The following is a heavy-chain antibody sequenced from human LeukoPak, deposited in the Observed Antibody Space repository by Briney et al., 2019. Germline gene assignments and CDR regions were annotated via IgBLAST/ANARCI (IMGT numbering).Heavy chain of an antibody. Sequence: SETLSLTCTVSGGSLSSSSYYWGWIRQPPGKGLEWIGSIYYSGSTYYNPSLKSRVTISVDTSKNQFSLKLSSVTAADTAVYYCARGDFLDIAAAGSPKIDAFDIWGRGTMVTVSS. J-gene: IGHJ3*02. V-gene: IGHV4-39*01. CDR2: IYYSGST. D-gene: IGHD6-13*01. CDR1: GGSLSSSSYY. CDR3: ARGDFLDIAAAGSPKIDAFDI.